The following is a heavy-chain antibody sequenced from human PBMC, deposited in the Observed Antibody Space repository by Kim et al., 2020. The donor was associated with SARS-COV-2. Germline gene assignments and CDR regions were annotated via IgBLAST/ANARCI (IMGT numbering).Heavy chain of an antibody. J-gene: IGHJ4*02. CDR3: AKDGRANSGAVDY. V-gene: IGHV3-30*18. CDR2: ISYDGSNK. Sequence: GGSLRLSCAASGFTFSSYGMHWVRQAPGKGLEWVAVISYDGSNKYYADSVKGRFTISRDNSKNTRYLQMNSLRAEDTAVYDCAKDGRANSGAVDYWGQG. CDR1: GFTFSSYG. D-gene: IGHD1-26*01.